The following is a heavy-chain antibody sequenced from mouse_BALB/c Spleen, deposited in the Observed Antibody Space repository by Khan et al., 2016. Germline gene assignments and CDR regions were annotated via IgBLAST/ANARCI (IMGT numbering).Heavy chain of an antibody. J-gene: IGHJ4*01. CDR3: VSLNTVVAGDYVMDY. Sequence: EVELVESGGGLVKPGGSLKLSCAASGFTFSSYAMSWVRQTPEKRLEWVATISSGGSYTYYPDSVKGRFTISRDNAKNTLYLQMSSLRSEDTAMYCGVSLNTVVAGDYVMDYWGQGTSVTVSS. CDR2: ISSGGSYT. V-gene: IGHV5-9-3*01. D-gene: IGHD1-1*01. CDR1: GFTFSSYA.